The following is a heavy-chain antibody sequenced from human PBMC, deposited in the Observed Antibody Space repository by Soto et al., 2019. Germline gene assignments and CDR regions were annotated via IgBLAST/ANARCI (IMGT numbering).Heavy chain of an antibody. CDR1: GFNFINTG. Sequence: GGPLRLSCAASGFNFINTGMHWVRQAPGKGLEWVAVIWYDGSNMFYADSVKGRFTISRDNSKNTLFLQMNSLRGEDTAVYYCGRGIDYGNYAIDYWGQGTLVTVSS. V-gene: IGHV3-33*01. D-gene: IGHD4-17*01. J-gene: IGHJ4*02. CDR3: GRGIDYGNYAIDY. CDR2: IWYDGSNM.